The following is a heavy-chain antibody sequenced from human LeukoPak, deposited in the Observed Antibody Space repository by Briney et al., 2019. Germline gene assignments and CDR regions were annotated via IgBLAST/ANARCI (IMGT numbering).Heavy chain of an antibody. Sequence: GGSLRLSCAASGFTFSSYWMSWVRQAPGKGLEWVANIKQDGSEKYYVDSVKGRFTISRDNAKNSLYLQMNSLRAEDTAVYYCARAPKSEYYYDSSGYCYFDYWGQGTLVTVSS. J-gene: IGHJ4*02. D-gene: IGHD3-22*01. CDR2: IKQDGSEK. CDR1: GFTFSSYW. CDR3: ARAPKSEYYYDSSGYCYFDY. V-gene: IGHV3-7*03.